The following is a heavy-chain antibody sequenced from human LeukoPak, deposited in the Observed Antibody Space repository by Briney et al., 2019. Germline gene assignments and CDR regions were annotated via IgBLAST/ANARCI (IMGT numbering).Heavy chain of an antibody. Sequence: QPGGSLRLSCTASGFTFSTYAMGWTRQAPGKGLEWVSGIGSNGVNTYHADSAKGRFTISRDNSENTVYLQMNSLRAEDTALYYCVRAYTTSGTYAEPWGQGTLVTVSS. CDR3: VRAYTTSGTYAEP. D-gene: IGHD1-26*01. CDR1: GFTFSTYA. V-gene: IGHV3-23*01. CDR2: IGSNGVNT. J-gene: IGHJ4*02.